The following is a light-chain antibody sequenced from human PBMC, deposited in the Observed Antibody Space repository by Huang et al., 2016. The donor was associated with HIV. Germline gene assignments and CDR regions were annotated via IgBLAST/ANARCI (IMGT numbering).Light chain of an antibody. CDR2: AAS. J-gene: IGKJ5*01. V-gene: IGKV1-27*01. CDR3: QKYNSAPIT. Sequence: DIQMTQSPSSLSASVGDSVTITCRASQDIDNYLAWYQQNPGKVTTLLIFAASALKSGVPPRFSGSGSWTHFSLNISSLQPEDVATYYCQKYNSAPITFGQGTRLEI. CDR1: QDIDNY.